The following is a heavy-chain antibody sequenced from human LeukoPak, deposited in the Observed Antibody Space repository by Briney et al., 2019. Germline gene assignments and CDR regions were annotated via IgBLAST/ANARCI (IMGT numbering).Heavy chain of an antibody. CDR1: GYSYNSYW. Sequence: GESLKISCKGSGYSYNSYWIGWVRQMPGKGLEWMGIIYLADSDTRYSPSFQGQVSISADKSINTAYLQWSSLRASDTAMYYCARRYGSGTYLFDYWGQGTLVTVSS. CDR3: ARRYGSGTYLFDY. V-gene: IGHV5-51*01. J-gene: IGHJ4*02. CDR2: IYLADSDT. D-gene: IGHD3-10*01.